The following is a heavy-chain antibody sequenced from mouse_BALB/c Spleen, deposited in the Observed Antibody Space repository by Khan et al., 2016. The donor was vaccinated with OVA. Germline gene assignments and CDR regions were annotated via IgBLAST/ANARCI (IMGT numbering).Heavy chain of an antibody. CDR2: ITYTGYT. CDR3: ARSTYRYAFVY. Sequence: EVQLQESGPSLVKPSQTLSLTCSVTGDSFTTCYWNWLRKFPGNKLEYLGYITYTGYTYYTPSLNCRIYITRHTSNNQYYLQLNSVTDEDTATYSCARSTYRYAFVYWGQGTLVTVSA. J-gene: IGHJ3*01. CDR1: GDSFTTCY. V-gene: IGHV3-8*02. D-gene: IGHD1-1*01.